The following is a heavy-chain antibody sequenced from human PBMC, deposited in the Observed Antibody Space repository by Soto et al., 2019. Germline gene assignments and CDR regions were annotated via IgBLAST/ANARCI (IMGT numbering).Heavy chain of an antibody. CDR2: IFQNGNT. J-gene: IGHJ3*01. V-gene: IGHV4-59*01. CDR1: GNSINDYY. D-gene: IGHD3-10*01. CDR3: ARDVGGTLSVEAAFDF. Sequence: QVQLLESGPGLVKPSETMSLTCTVSGNSINDYYWSWIRPPPGKGLECIGYIFQNGNTNYNPSLNRRVTMSVYTSKNQLSLKLSSVTVSDTALYSCARDVGGTLSVEAAFDFGGQGTMVTVS.